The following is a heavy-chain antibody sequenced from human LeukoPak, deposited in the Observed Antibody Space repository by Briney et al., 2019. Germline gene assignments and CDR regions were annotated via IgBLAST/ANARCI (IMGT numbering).Heavy chain of an antibody. D-gene: IGHD2-15*01. J-gene: IGHJ4*02. CDR3: ARVGAYCSGGSCYHYFDY. CDR2: IIPIFGTA. V-gene: IGHV1-69*05. CDR1: GGTFSSYA. Sequence: ASVKVSCKASGGTFSSYAISWVRQAPGQGLEWMGGIIPIFGTANYAQKFQGRVTMTRDTSISTAYMELSRLRSDDTVVYYCARVGAYCSGGSCYHYFDYWGQGTLVTVSS.